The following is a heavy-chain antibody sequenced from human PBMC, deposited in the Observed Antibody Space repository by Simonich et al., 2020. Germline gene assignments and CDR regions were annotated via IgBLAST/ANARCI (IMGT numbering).Heavy chain of an antibody. CDR1: GYTFTGYY. CDR3: ARWPSIPASYGSGSYFDY. J-gene: IGHJ4*02. D-gene: IGHD3-10*01. CDR2: INHNSGGT. Sequence: QVQLVQSGAEVKKPGASVKVSCKASGYTFTGYYMHWVRQATGKGLEWMGCINHNSGGTNYEQKFQGRVTMTRDTSISTAYMELSRLRSDDTAVYYCARWPSIPASYGSGSYFDYWGQGTLVTVSS. V-gene: IGHV1-2*02.